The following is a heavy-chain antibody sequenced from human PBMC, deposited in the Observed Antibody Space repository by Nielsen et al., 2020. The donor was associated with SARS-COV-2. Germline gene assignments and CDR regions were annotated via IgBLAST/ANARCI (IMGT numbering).Heavy chain of an antibody. CDR2: ISWNSGSI. V-gene: IGHV3-9*01. CDR3: AKDIEQWLLVDGYRRFDP. D-gene: IGHD6-19*01. J-gene: IGHJ5*02. CDR1: GFTFDDYA. Sequence: SCAASGFTFDDYAMHWVRQAPGKGLEWVSGISWNSGSIGYADSVKGRFTISRDNAKNSLYLQMNSLRAEDTALYYCAKDIEQWLLVDGYRRFDPWGQGTLVTVSS.